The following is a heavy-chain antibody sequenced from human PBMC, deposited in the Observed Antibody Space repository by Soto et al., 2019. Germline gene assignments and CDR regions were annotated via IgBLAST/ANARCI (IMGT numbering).Heavy chain of an antibody. V-gene: IGHV5-51*01. J-gene: IGHJ6*02. D-gene: IGHD6-19*01. CDR3: ARSRRGAYSSGWYSPSGYYNYGIDV. CDR2: IYPGDLNT. CDR1: GYTFSNYW. Sequence: PGESLKISCKGSGYTFSNYWIVWVRQMPGKGLEWMGIIYPGDLNTKYSPSFQGQVTISADKSISTAYLNWNSLGASDTAMYYCARSRRGAYSSGWYSPSGYYNYGIDVWGQGTKVTVSS.